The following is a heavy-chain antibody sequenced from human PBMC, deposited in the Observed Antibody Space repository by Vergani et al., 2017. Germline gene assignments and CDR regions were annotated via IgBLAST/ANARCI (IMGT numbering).Heavy chain of an antibody. CDR3: ARVDTAMVTFDY. V-gene: IGHV3-53*01. J-gene: IGHJ4*02. Sequence: EVQLVESGGGLIQPGGSLRLSCAASGFTVSSNYMSWVRQAPGKGLEWVSVIYSGGSTYYADSVKGRFTISRDNSKNTLYLPMNSLRAEDTAVYYCARVDTAMVTFDYWGQGTLVTVSS. D-gene: IGHD5-18*01. CDR2: IYSGGST. CDR1: GFTVSSNY.